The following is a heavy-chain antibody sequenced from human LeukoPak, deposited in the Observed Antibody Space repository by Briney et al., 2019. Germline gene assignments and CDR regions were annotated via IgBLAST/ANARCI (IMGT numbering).Heavy chain of an antibody. J-gene: IGHJ6*02. CDR3: ARDYYDSSGYRLDYGMDV. V-gene: IGHV1-18*01. Sequence: GASVKVSCKASGYTFTSYGISWVRQAPGQGLEWMGWISAYNGNTNYAQKLQGRVTMTTDTSTSTAYMELRSLRSDDTAVYYCARDYYDSSGYRLDYGMDVWGQGTTVTVSS. D-gene: IGHD3-22*01. CDR2: ISAYNGNT. CDR1: GYTFTSYG.